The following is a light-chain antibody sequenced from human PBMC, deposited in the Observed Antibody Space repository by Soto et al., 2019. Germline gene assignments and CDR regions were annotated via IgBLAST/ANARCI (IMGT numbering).Light chain of an antibody. V-gene: IGLV2-14*01. CDR1: SSDVVNYNY. CDR3: SSFTTSSTPVV. J-gene: IGLJ2*01. Sequence: QSVLTQPASVSGSPGQSITISCTGTSSDVVNYNYVSWYQQHPGEAPKVMIYDVNNRPSGVSNRFSGSKSGNTASLTISGLQAEDEADYYCSSFTTSSTPVVFGGGTKLTVL. CDR2: DVN.